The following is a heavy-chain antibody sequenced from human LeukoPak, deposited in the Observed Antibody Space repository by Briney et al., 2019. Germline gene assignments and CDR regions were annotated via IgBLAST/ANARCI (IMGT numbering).Heavy chain of an antibody. V-gene: IGHV4-59*08. J-gene: IGHJ4*02. D-gene: IGHD5-12*01. CDR2: IYYSGST. CDR1: GGSISSYY. Sequence: SETLSLTCTVSGGSISSYYWSWIRQPPGKWMEWIGYIYYSGSTNYNPSLKSRVTISVDTSKNQFSLKLSSVTAADTAVYYCARHVDYRSRLDYWGQGTLVTVSS. CDR3: ARHVDYRSRLDY.